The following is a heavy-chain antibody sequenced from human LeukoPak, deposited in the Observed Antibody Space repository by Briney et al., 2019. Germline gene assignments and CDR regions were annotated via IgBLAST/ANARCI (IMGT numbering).Heavy chain of an antibody. J-gene: IGHJ5*02. CDR2: IYYSGST. Sequence: PSETLSLTCTVSGGSVSSYYWSWIRQPPGKGLEWIGYIYYSGSTNYNPSLKSRVTISVDTSKNQFSLKLSSLTAADTAVYYCARDKQLAGWFDPWGQGTLVTVSS. D-gene: IGHD6-13*01. V-gene: IGHV4-59*02. CDR1: GGSVSSYY. CDR3: ARDKQLAGWFDP.